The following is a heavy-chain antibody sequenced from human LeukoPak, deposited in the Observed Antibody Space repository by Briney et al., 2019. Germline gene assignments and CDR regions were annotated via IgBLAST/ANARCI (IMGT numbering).Heavy chain of an antibody. CDR3: ARDAYRGYSGYDGGYFDY. CDR2: IYYSGST. J-gene: IGHJ4*02. CDR1: GGSISSYY. V-gene: IGHV4-59*13. Sequence: SETLSLTCTVSGGSISSYYWSWIRQPPGKGLEWIGYIYYSGSTNYNPSLKSRVTISVDTSKNQFSLKLSSVTAADTAVYYCARDAYRGYSGYDGGYFDYWGQGTLVTASS. D-gene: IGHD5-12*01.